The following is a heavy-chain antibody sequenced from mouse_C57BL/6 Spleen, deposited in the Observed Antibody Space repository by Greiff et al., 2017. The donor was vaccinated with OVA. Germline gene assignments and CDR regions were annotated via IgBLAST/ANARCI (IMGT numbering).Heavy chain of an antibody. J-gene: IGHJ1*03. CDR3: TTILLRYWYFDV. Sequence: VQLQQSGAELVRPGASVKLSCTASGFNIKDYYMHWVKQRPEQGLEWIGRIGPEDGDTEYAPKFQGKATMTADTSSNTAYLQLSSLTSEDTAVYYCTTILLRYWYFDVWGTGTTVTVSS. V-gene: IGHV14-1*01. CDR1: GFNIKDYY. D-gene: IGHD1-1*01. CDR2: IGPEDGDT.